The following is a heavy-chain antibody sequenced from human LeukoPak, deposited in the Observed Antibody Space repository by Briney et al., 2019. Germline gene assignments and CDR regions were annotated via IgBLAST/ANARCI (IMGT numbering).Heavy chain of an antibody. CDR1: GGSISSGDYY. D-gene: IGHD3-22*01. CDR2: IFYSGST. CDR3: ARGLGGIDYDSSRGAFDI. J-gene: IGHJ3*02. V-gene: IGHV4-30-4*02. Sequence: TSETLSLTCTVSGGSISSGDYYWSWIRQPPGKGLEWIGYIFYSGSTYYNPSLKSRVALLVDTSKNQFSLKLSSVTATDTAVYYCARGLGGIDYDSSRGAFDIWGQGTLVTVSS.